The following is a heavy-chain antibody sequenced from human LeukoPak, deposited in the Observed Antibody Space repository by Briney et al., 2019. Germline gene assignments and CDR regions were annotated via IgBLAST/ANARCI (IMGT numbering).Heavy chain of an antibody. CDR3: ARSAEHCNNGVCFTDYYMDV. D-gene: IGHD2-8*01. CDR1: GYTFTGYY. V-gene: IGHV1-2*02. CDR2: INPNSGGT. Sequence: ASVKVSCKASGYTFTGYYIHWVRQAPGQGLEWMGWINPNSGGTNYAQTFQGRITMTRDTSITTAYMELSSLTSDDTAVYFCARSAEHCNNGVCFTDYYMDVWGKGTTVTVSS. J-gene: IGHJ6*03.